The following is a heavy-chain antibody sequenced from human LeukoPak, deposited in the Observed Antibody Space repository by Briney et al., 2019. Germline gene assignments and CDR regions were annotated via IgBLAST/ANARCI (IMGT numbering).Heavy chain of an antibody. D-gene: IGHD2-15*01. CDR1: GFTFSSYA. V-gene: IGHV3-23*01. CDR3: AKGRSGVVVAALNY. CDR2: ISGSGDST. Sequence: GASLRLSCAASGFTFSSYAMSWVRQAPGKGLEWVSTISGSGDSTYYADSVKGRFTISRDNSKNTLYLRMNSLRADDTAVYYCAKGRSGVVVAALNYWGQGTPVTVSS. J-gene: IGHJ4*02.